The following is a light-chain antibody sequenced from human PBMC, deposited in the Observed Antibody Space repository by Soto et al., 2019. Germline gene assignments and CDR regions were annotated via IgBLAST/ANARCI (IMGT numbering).Light chain of an antibody. CDR2: DAS. CDR3: QPRISWPLT. Sequence: EIVLTQSPATLSLSPGERATLSCRASQSVSSFFAWYQQKRGQAPRLLIYDASKRATGIPARFSGSGAGTDLTTTINSLEPADLAAYYCQPRISWPLTFGGETTIEIK. J-gene: IGKJ4*01. CDR1: QSVSSF. V-gene: IGKV3-11*01.